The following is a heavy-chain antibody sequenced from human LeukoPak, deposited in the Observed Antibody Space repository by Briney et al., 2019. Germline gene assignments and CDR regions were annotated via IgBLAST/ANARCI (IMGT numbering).Heavy chain of an antibody. V-gene: IGHV4-30-4*08. J-gene: IGHJ4*02. CDR3: ARDRGGWLRPCFDS. D-gene: IGHD5-12*01. Sequence: SETLSLTCTVSGGSINSADHYWSWIRQPPGKGLEWVGYIFSTGSTYYNPSLQSRLTISLDKSTNQFFLKLTSVTAADTAVYYCARDRGGWLRPCFDSWGQGTLVTVSS. CDR2: IFSTGST. CDR1: GGSINSADHY.